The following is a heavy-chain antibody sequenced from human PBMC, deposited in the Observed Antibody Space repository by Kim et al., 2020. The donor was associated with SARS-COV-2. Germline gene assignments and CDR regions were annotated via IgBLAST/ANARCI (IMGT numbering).Heavy chain of an antibody. CDR2: ISYDGSNK. J-gene: IGHJ5*02. V-gene: IGHV3-30-3*01. Sequence: GGSLRLSCAASGFTFSSYAMHWVRQAPGKGLEWVAVISYDGSNKYYADSVKGRFTISRDNSKNTLYLQMNSLRAEDTAVYYCARELYGDYVPGGLFDPWGQGTLVTVSS. CDR1: GFTFSSYA. CDR3: ARELYGDYVPGGLFDP. D-gene: IGHD4-17*01.